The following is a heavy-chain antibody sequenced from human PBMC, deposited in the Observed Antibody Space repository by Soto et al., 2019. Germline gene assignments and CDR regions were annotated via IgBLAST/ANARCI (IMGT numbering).Heavy chain of an antibody. D-gene: IGHD5-12*01. V-gene: IGHV1-69*06. CDR3: ASRRVATIGYFDY. CDR1: GGTFSSYA. J-gene: IGHJ4*02. CDR2: IIPIFGTA. Sequence: SSVKVSCKASGGTFSSYAISWVRQAPGQGLEWMGGIIPIFGTANYAQKFQGRVTITADKSTSTAYMELSSLRSEDTAVYYCASRRVATIGYFDYWGQGTLVTVSS.